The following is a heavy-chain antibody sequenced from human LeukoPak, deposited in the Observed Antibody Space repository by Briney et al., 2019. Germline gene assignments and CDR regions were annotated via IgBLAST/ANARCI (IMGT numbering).Heavy chain of an antibody. J-gene: IGHJ4*02. D-gene: IGHD2-15*01. CDR2: FDPEDGET. CDR1: GYTLTELS. Sequence: ASVKVSCKVSGYTLTELSMHWVRQAPGKGLEWMGGFDPEDGETIYAQKFQGRVTMTEDTSTDTAYMELSSLRSEDTAVYYCATGFVVVVAAREGYFDYWGQGTLVTVSS. V-gene: IGHV1-24*01. CDR3: ATGFVVVVAAREGYFDY.